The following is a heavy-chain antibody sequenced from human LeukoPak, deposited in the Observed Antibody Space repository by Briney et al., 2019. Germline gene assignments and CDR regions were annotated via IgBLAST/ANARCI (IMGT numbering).Heavy chain of an antibody. Sequence: SSETLSLTCTVSGGSISSYYWSWIRQPPGKGLEWIGYIYYSGSTNYNPSLKSRVTISVDTSKNQFSLKLSSVTAADTAVYYCARFPCADDFDWSPSWGQGTLVTVSS. CDR3: ARFPCADDFDWSPS. V-gene: IGHV4-59*08. CDR1: GGSISSYY. D-gene: IGHD3-9*01. CDR2: IYYSGST. J-gene: IGHJ4*02.